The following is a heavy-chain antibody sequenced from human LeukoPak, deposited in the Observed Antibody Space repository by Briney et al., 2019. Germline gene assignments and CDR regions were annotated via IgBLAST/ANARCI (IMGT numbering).Heavy chain of an antibody. D-gene: IGHD3-10*01. CDR2: ISSSSSTI. CDR1: GFTYSSYS. Sequence: PGGSLRLSCAASGFTYSSYSMNWVRQAPGKGLEWVSYISSSSSTIYYADSVKGRFTISRDNAKNSLYLQMNSLRAEDTAVYYCARDAPYYYGSGSYYNREAGGEYWGQGTLVTVSS. CDR3: ARDAPYYYGSGSYYNREAGGEY. V-gene: IGHV3-48*04. J-gene: IGHJ4*02.